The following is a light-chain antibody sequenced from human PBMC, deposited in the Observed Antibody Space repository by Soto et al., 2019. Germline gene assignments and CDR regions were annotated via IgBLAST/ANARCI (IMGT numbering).Light chain of an antibody. Sequence: EIVLTQSPATLSLSPGERATLSCRASQGVSSYLAWYQQKPGQAPRLLIYDASNRATGIPARFSGSGPGTDFTLTISSLQSEDFAVYYCQQYNNWWTFGQGTKVDIK. CDR1: QGVSSY. J-gene: IGKJ1*01. V-gene: IGKV3D-11*01. CDR2: DAS. CDR3: QQYNNWWT.